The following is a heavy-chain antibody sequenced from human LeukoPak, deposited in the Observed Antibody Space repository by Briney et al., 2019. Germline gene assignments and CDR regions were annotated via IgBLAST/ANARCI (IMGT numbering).Heavy chain of an antibody. D-gene: IGHD6-19*01. CDR3: ARDLGQQWLLNWFDP. CDR1: GFTFSSYG. CDR2: IRYDGSNK. J-gene: IGHJ5*02. V-gene: IGHV3-33*01. Sequence: PGRSLRLSCAASGFTFSSYGMHWVRQAPGKGLEWVAVIRYDGSNKYYADSVKGRFTISRDNSKNTLYLQMNSLRAEDTAVYYCARDLGQQWLLNWFDPWGQGTLVTVSS.